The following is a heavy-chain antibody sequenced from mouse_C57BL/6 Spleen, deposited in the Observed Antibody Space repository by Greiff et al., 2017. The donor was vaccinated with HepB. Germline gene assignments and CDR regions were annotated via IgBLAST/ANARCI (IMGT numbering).Heavy chain of an antibody. CDR1: GYAFSSSW. J-gene: IGHJ4*01. Sequence: QVHVKQSGPELVKPGASVKISCKASGYAFSSSWMNWVKQRPGKGLEWIGRIYPGDGDTNYNGKFKGKATLTADKSSSTAYMQISSLTSEDSAVYFCASNYYAIDYWGQGTSVTVSS. CDR3: ASNYYAIDY. V-gene: IGHV1-82*01. CDR2: IYPGDGDT.